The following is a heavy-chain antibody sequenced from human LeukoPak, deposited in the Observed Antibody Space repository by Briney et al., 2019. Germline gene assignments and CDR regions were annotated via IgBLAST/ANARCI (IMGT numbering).Heavy chain of an antibody. CDR1: GGSISSGDYY. CDR2: MYYSGST. D-gene: IGHD3-22*01. V-gene: IGHV4-30-4*01. J-gene: IGHJ5*02. CDR3: ARPYYYDSRIDP. Sequence: PSETLSLTCTVSGGSISSGDYYWSWIRQPPGKGLEWIAYMYYSGSTYYNPSLKSRVTISADTSKNQLSLKLSSVTAADTAVYYCARPYYYDSRIDPWGQGILVTVSS.